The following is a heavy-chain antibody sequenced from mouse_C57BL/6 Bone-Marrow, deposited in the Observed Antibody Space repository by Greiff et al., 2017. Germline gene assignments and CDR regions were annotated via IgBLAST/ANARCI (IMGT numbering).Heavy chain of an antibody. CDR2: FTMYSDAT. J-gene: IGHJ3*01. CDR3: ARSPLSWDWFAY. V-gene: IGHV1-49*01. CDR1: YFSFMASA. Sequence: LQQSGAELVRPGSSVKLSCKDSYFSFMASALHWVKQRPGHGLEWIGSFTMYSDATEYSENFKGKATLTANTSSSTAYMELSSLTAEASAVYYCARSPLSWDWFAYWGQGTLVTVSA. D-gene: IGHD4-1*01.